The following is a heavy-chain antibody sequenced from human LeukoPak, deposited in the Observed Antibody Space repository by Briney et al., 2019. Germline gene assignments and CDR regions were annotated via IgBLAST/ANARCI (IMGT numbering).Heavy chain of an antibody. J-gene: IGHJ6*03. CDR3: ARDRGSSTSPGYYYYYMDV. D-gene: IGHD2-2*01. V-gene: IGHV4-4*07. CDR1: GGSISSYY. CDR2: IYTSGST. Sequence: PSETLSLTCTVSGGSISSYYWSWIRQPAGKGLEWIGRIYTSGSTNYNPSLKSRVTMSVDTSKNQFSLKLSSVTAADTAVYYCARDRGSSTSPGYYYYYMDVWGKGTTVTVSS.